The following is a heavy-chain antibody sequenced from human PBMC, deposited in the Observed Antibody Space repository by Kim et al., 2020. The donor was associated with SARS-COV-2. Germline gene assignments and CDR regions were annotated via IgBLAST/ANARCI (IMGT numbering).Heavy chain of an antibody. CDR2: IPGGGPNT. CDR1: GFTFSTYA. J-gene: IGHJ6*01. CDR3: VKAYYGITMTLYYGMDV. D-gene: IGHD3-22*01. V-gene: IGHV3-23*01. Sequence: GGSLRLSCVASGFTFSTYAMNWVRQTPGKGLEWVSGIPGGGPNTYYADSVKGRFTISRDNSKHTLFLQMHSLGADATAVYYGVKAYYGITMTLYYGMDV.